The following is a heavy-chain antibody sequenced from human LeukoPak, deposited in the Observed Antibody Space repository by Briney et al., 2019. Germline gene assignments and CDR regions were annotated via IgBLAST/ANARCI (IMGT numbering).Heavy chain of an antibody. CDR1: GFTFRSYA. CDR3: AKNYYDSSGYYSWYFDY. J-gene: IGHJ4*02. CDR2: ILASGGGT. V-gene: IGHV3-23*01. D-gene: IGHD3-22*01. Sequence: GGSLRLSCAASGFTFRSYAMTWLRQAPGKGLEWVSAILASGGGTNYADSAKGLFTISRDNSKKTLYLQMNSLRAEDTAVYYCAKNYYDSSGYYSWYFDYWGQGTQVTVSS.